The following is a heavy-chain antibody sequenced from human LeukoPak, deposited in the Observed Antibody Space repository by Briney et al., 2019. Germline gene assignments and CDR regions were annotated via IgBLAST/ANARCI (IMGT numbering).Heavy chain of an antibody. CDR1: GGSISSYY. D-gene: IGHD2-15*01. Sequence: SETLSLTCTVSGGSISSYYWSWIRQPPGKGLEWIGYIYYSGSTNYNPSLKSRVTISVDTSKNQFSLKLNSVTAADTAVYYCAREAATRWFDPWGQGTLVTVSS. CDR3: AREAATRWFDP. J-gene: IGHJ5*02. CDR2: IYYSGST. V-gene: IGHV4-59*01.